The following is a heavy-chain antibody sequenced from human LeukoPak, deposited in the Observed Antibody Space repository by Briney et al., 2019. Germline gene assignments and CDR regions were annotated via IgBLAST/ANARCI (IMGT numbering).Heavy chain of an antibody. D-gene: IGHD6-19*01. J-gene: IGHJ4*02. Sequence: ASVKVSCKTSGYTFTSYDLHWLRQAPGQSLEWLGCINGDNANTEYSQRFQGRVTITRDTSARTAYIYLSYLTSEDTAVFYCARGGPNSGGWTIDYWGQGTLVSVSS. CDR1: GYTFTSYD. CDR3: ARGGPNSGGWTIDY. V-gene: IGHV1-3*01. CDR2: INGDNANT.